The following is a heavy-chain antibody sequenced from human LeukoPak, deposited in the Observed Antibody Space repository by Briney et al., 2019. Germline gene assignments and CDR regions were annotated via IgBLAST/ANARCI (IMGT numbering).Heavy chain of an antibody. CDR2: ICYSGST. D-gene: IGHD6-19*01. Sequence: SETLSLTCTVSGASISSHDCYWGWIRQPPGKGLEWVGSICYSGSTYYNPSLKSRVTISVDTSKNQFSLELRSVTAADTAVYYCARERSGWYGGDYWGQGTLVTVSS. V-gene: IGHV4-39*07. J-gene: IGHJ4*02. CDR3: ARERSGWYGGDY. CDR1: GASISSHDCY.